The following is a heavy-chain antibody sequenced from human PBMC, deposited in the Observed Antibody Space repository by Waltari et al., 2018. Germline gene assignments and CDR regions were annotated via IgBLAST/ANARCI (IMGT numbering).Heavy chain of an antibody. CDR2: ISVYNGNT. CDR1: GYTFPSFV. CDR3: ARESMIDNAFDI. V-gene: IGHV1-18*01. Sequence: QVQLVQSGAEVKKPGASVKVSCKASGYTFPSFVISWVRQAPGQGLEWMGWISVYNGNTNYAQKLQGRVTMTTDTSTSTAYMELRSLRSDDTAVYYCARESMIDNAFDIWGQGTMVTVSS. J-gene: IGHJ3*02. D-gene: IGHD3-22*01.